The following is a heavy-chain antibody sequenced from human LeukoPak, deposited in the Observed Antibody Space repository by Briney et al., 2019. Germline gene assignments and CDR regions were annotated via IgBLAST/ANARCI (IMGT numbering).Heavy chain of an antibody. CDR2: ISAYNGNT. J-gene: IGHJ4*02. V-gene: IGHV1-18*01. Sequence: ASVKVSCEASGYTFTSYGISWVRQAPGQGLEWMGWISAYNGNTNYAQKLQGRVTMTTDTSTSTAYMELRSLRSDDTAVYYCARASPAGKPPSYWGQGTLVTVSS. D-gene: IGHD6-13*01. CDR3: ARASPAGKPPSY. CDR1: GYTFTSYG.